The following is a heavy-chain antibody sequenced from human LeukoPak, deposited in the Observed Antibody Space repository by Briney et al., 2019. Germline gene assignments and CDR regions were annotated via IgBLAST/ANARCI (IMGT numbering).Heavy chain of an antibody. V-gene: IGHV3-23*01. D-gene: IGHD1-7*01. CDR2: LNDPSTT. Sequence: GGSLRLSCAASGFAFNIHAMSWVRQAPGKGLEWGSTLNDPSTTYYSASVKGRFTISRDDSKNTLFLQMNGVRADDTAQYYCAKDALSGNSIYDPFDIWGQGTMVTVSS. J-gene: IGHJ3*02. CDR1: GFAFNIHA. CDR3: AKDALSGNSIYDPFDI.